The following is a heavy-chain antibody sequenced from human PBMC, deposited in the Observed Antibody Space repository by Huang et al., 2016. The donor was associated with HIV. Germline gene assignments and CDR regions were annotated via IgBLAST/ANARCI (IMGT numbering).Heavy chain of an antibody. J-gene: IGHJ6*02. CDR2: IKQDESEK. V-gene: IGHV3-7*01. D-gene: IGHD1-7*01. CDR3: ATKTAGMDI. Sequence: VESGGRSVQQGGSIKLSCVGSTLTFGAYWMSWVRQPPGKELEWVANIKQDESEKYYVDSVKGRFNISRDNARKVLFLEMYDLRVEDTAIYFCATKTAGMDIWGQVTTVTVSS. CDR1: TLTFGAYW.